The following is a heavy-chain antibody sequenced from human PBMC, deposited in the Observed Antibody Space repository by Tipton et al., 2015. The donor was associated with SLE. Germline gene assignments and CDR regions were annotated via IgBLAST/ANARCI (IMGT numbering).Heavy chain of an antibody. D-gene: IGHD6-19*01. V-gene: IGHV4-39*07. Sequence: GLVKPSETLSLICSVSGDSISSYHWGWIRQPPGKGLEWIGNIYYDGTAYSTPSLESRVSISVDTSKNQVSLRLASVTAADTAVYYCATVRLQRDGWYPWDFWGQGTLVTV. CDR2: IYYDGTA. CDR1: GDSISSYH. J-gene: IGHJ4*02. CDR3: ATVRLQRDGWYPWDF.